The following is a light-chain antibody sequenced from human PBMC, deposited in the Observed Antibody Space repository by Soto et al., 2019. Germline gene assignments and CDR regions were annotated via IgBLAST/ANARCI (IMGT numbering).Light chain of an antibody. CDR2: EVS. CDR1: SSDVGVYYY. J-gene: IGLJ2*01. Sequence: QSALTQPPSASGSPGQSVTISCTGTSSDVGVYYYVSWYQQHPGKAPKLMIYEVSKRPSGVPDRFSGSKSGNTASPTVSGLQAEDEADYYCSSYAGSNNVVFGGGTKLTVL. CDR3: SSYAGSNNVV. V-gene: IGLV2-8*01.